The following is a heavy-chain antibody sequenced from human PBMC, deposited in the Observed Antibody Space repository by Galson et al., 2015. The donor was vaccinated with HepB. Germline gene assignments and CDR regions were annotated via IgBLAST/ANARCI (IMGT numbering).Heavy chain of an antibody. CDR2: ISYDGNSK. D-gene: IGHD4-23*01. V-gene: IGHV3-30*04. J-gene: IGHJ4*02. Sequence: SLRLSCAASGFTFSHYAMHWVRQAPGQGLEWVALISYDGNSKYYADSVKGRFSVSRDNSKNTLFLQMNSLRPEDTAVYFCARAAGGANYFAYWGQGTLVTVSS. CDR3: ARAAGGANYFAY. CDR1: GFTFSHYA.